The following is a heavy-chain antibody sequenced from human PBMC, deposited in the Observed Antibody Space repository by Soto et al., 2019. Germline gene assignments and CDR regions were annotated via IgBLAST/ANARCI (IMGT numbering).Heavy chain of an antibody. J-gene: IGHJ6*02. CDR3: ASVRRGGYYSLKYYYGMYV. CDR2: IYYSGST. V-gene: IGHV4-31*03. D-gene: IGHD2-15*01. Sequence: PSETLSLTCTVSGGSISSGVYYWSWIRQHPGKGLEWIGYIYYSGSTYYNPSLKSRVTISVDTSKNQFSLKLSSVTAADTAVYYCASVRRGGYYSLKYYYGMYVWGQGTTVTVSS. CDR1: GGSISSGVYY.